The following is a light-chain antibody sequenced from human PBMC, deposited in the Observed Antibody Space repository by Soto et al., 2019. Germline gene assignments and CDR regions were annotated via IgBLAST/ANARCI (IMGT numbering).Light chain of an antibody. Sequence: DIQMTQSPSTLSASVGDRVTTTCRASQSISRWVAWYQQKPGKAPKLLIYDASNLESGVPARFSGSGSGTEFTLTIRSLQPDDFTTYYCQQYDSYWTFGQGTKVDIK. CDR1: QSISRW. J-gene: IGKJ1*01. V-gene: IGKV1-5*01. CDR2: DAS. CDR3: QQYDSYWT.